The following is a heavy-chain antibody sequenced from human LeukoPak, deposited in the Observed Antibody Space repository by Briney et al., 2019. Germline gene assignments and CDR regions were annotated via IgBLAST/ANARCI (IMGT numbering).Heavy chain of an antibody. D-gene: IGHD1-26*01. J-gene: IGHJ4*02. CDR1: GFTFSSYW. CDR2: IKQDGSEK. V-gene: IGHV3-7*01. Sequence: PGGSLRLSCAASGFTFSSYWMSWVRQAPGKGLEWVANIKQDGSEKYYVDSVKGRFTISRDNAKNSLYLQTNSLRAEDTAVYYCARESELLHDYFDYWGQGTLVTVSS. CDR3: ARESELLHDYFDY.